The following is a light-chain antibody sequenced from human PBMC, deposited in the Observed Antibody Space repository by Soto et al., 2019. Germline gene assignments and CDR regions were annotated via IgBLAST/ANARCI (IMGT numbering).Light chain of an antibody. CDR3: QQYVSTPT. CDR1: QSVNNN. Sequence: EIILTQSPASLSVSPGERATLSCRASQSVNNNLAWYQQKPGQAPRLLIYGASTRATGIPGRFRGSGSGTEFTLTITSLQSEDFAVYYCQQYVSTPTFGPGTKVHIK. CDR2: GAS. V-gene: IGKV3-15*01. J-gene: IGKJ3*01.